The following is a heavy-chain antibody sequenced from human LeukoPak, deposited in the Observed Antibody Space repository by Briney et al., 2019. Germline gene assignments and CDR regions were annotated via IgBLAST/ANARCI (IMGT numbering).Heavy chain of an antibody. CDR3: ARASIQLWSYFDY. CDR2: INAGNGNT. Sequence: GASVKVSCKASGYTFTSYAMHWVRQAPGQRLEWVGWINAGNGNTKYSQKFQGRVTITRDTSASTAYMELSSLRSEDTAVYYCARASIQLWSYFDYWGQGTLVTVSS. D-gene: IGHD5-18*01. J-gene: IGHJ4*02. V-gene: IGHV1-3*01. CDR1: GYTFTSYA.